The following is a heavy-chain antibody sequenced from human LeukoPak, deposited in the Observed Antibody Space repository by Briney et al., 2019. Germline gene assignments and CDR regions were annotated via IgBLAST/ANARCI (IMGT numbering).Heavy chain of an antibody. CDR2: IIPILGIA. Sequence: SVKVSCKASGGTFSSYAISWVRQAPGQGLEWMGRIIPILGIANYAQKFQGRVTITADKSTSTAYMELSSLRSEDTAVYYCARDPGYYDSKPKNAFDIWGQGTMVTVSS. J-gene: IGHJ3*02. V-gene: IGHV1-69*04. CDR1: GGTFSSYA. CDR3: ARDPGYYDSKPKNAFDI. D-gene: IGHD3-22*01.